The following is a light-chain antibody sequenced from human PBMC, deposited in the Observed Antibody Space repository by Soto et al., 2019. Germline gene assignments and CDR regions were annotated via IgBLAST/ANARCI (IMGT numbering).Light chain of an antibody. CDR2: DAS. CDR1: QSVSNNY. CDR3: QQRSNWPPLT. V-gene: IGKV3-11*01. J-gene: IGKJ4*01. Sequence: EVVFTQSPGTLSLSPGERATLSCRASQSVSNNYLAWYQQKPGQAPRLLIYDASNRATGIPARFSGSGSGTDFTLTISSLEPEDFAVYYCQQRSNWPPLTFGGGTKVDIK.